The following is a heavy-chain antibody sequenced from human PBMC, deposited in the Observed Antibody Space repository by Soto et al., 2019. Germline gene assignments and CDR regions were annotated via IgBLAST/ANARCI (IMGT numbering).Heavy chain of an antibody. CDR2: INHSGST. V-gene: IGHV4-34*01. CDR3: ARGYGYMDV. CDR1: GGSFSGYY. J-gene: IGHJ6*03. Sequence: PSETLSLTCAVYGGSFSGYYWSWIRQPPGKGLEWIGEINHSGSTNYNPSLKSRVTISVDTSKNQFSLKLSSVTAADTAVYYCARGYGYMDVWGKGTTVTVSS. D-gene: IGHD4-17*01.